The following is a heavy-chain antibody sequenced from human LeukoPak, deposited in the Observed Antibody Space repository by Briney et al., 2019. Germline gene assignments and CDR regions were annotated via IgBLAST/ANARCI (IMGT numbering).Heavy chain of an antibody. CDR2: ISSSSTTI. Sequence: PGGSLRLSCAASGFTFSSYTMNWVRQAPGKGLEWLSYISSSSTTIYYADYVKGRFTISRDNAQNALYLQMSSLRAEDTAVYYCARDPRTYYYDTSDAFDIWGRGTMVTVSS. J-gene: IGHJ3*02. D-gene: IGHD3-22*01. V-gene: IGHV3-48*01. CDR3: ARDPRTYYYDTSDAFDI. CDR1: GFTFSSYT.